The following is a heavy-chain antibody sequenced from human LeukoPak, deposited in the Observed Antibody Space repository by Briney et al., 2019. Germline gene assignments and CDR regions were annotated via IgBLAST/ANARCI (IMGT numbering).Heavy chain of an antibody. CDR3: ARGLDSSSWYSLDYYYGMDV. CDR2: ISSSSSYI. Sequence: GGSLRLSCAASGFTFSSYSMNWVRQAPGKGLEWVSSISSSSSYIYYADSVKGRFTISRDNAKNSLYLQMNSLRAEDTAVYYCARGLDSSSWYSLDYYYGMDVWGQGTTVIVSS. CDR1: GFTFSSYS. J-gene: IGHJ6*02. V-gene: IGHV3-21*01. D-gene: IGHD6-13*01.